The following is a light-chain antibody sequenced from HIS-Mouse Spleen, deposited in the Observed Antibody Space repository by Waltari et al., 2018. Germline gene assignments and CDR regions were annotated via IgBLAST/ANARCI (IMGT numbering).Light chain of an antibody. V-gene: IGLV3-10*01. CDR2: EDS. CDR3: YSTDSSGNHRV. CDR1: ALPKKY. J-gene: IGLJ2*01. Sequence: SYELTQPPSVSVSPGQTARITCSGDALPKKYAYWYQQQSGQAPVLVIYEDSKRPPGIPEGFYGSSSGTMATLTISGDQVEDEADYYCYSTDSSGNHRVFGGGTKLTVL.